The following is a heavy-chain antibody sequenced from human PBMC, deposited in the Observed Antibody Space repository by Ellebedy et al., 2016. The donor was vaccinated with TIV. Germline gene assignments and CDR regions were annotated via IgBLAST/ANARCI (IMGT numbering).Heavy chain of an antibody. CDR2: IYSGERA. J-gene: IGHJ4*02. D-gene: IGHD3-10*01. CDR1: GVSISDNY. CDR3: ARVNYDSGSYALDY. V-gene: IGHV3-53*01. Sequence: GESLKISXTVSGVSISDNYMIWIRQAPGKGLEWVSVIYSGERASYADSVKGRFTISRDNSNNMLSLQMSNLKFEDSALYYCARVNYDSGSYALDYWGQGTQVTVSS.